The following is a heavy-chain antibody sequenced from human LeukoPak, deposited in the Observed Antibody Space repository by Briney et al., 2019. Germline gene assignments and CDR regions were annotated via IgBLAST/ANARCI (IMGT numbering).Heavy chain of an antibody. CDR2: INHSGST. CDR1: GGSISTNY. D-gene: IGHD5-12*01. J-gene: IGHJ4*02. CDR3: ANSGYDFDY. V-gene: IGHV4-34*01. Sequence: SETLSLTCTVSGGSISTNYWSWIRQPPGKGLEWIGEINHSGSTNYNPSLKSRVTISVDTSKNQFSLKLSSVTAADTAVYYCANSGYDFDYWGQGTLVTVSS.